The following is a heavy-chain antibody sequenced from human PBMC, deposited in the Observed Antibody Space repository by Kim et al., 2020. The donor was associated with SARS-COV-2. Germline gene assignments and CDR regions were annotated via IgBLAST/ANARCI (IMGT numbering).Heavy chain of an antibody. CDR3: ARVGPSIVGDYY. V-gene: IGHV1-69*13. CDR1: GGTFSSYA. CDR2: IIPIFGTA. Sequence: SVKVSCKASGGTFSSYAISWVRQAPGQGLEWMGGIIPIFGTANYAQKFQGRVTITADESTSTAYMELSSLRSEDTAVYYCARVGPSIVGDYYWGQGTLVTVSS. D-gene: IGHD1-26*01. J-gene: IGHJ4*02.